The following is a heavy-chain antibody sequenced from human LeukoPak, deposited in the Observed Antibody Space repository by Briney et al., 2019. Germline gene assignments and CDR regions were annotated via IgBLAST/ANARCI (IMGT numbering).Heavy chain of an antibody. J-gene: IGHJ6*02. CDR2: IIPIFGTA. V-gene: IGHV1-69*13. D-gene: IGHD2-2*01. CDR1: GGTFSSYA. Sequence: GASVKVSCKASGGTFSSYAISWVRQAPGQGLEWMGGIIPIFGTANYAQKFQGRVTITADESTSTAYMELSSLRSEDTAVYCCAGCSSTSCYYYYGMDVWGQGTTVTVSS. CDR3: AGCSSTSCYYYYGMDV.